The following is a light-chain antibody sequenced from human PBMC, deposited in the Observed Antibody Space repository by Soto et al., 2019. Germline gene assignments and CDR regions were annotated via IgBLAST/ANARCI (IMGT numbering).Light chain of an antibody. V-gene: IGLV3-1*01. CDR3: QAWDSGTAWV. J-gene: IGLJ3*02. CDR2: QDT. Sequence: SYELTQPPSVSVSPGQTANITCSGDKLGDKYSCWYQQKPGQSPVLLIYQDTKRPSGIPERFSASNSGNRATLTISGTQAMDEADYYCQAWDSGTAWVFGGGTKVTVL. CDR1: KLGDKY.